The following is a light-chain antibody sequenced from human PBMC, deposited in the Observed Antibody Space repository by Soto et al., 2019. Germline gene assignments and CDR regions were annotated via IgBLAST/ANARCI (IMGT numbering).Light chain of an antibody. CDR3: QQYDSVPLT. CDR1: QDISNY. V-gene: IGKV1-33*01. Sequence: DIQMTQSPSSLSASVGDRVTITCQASQDISNYLNWYQQKPGKAPKLLIYDASNLETGVPSRFSGSGSGTDFTFTISSLQPEDIATYYCQQYDSVPLTFGGGTKVDI. J-gene: IGKJ4*01. CDR2: DAS.